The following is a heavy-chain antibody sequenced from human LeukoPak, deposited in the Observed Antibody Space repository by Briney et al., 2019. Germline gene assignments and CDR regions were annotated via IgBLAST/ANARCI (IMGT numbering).Heavy chain of an antibody. V-gene: IGHV1-18*01. D-gene: IGHD6-6*01. CDR2: ISAYNGNT. CDR3: ARDQHSSSSVGYLDY. CDR1: GYTFTSYG. Sequence: ASVKVSCTASGYTFTSYGISWVRQAPGHGLEWLGWISAYNGNTNYAQKLQGRVTMTTDTSTSTAYMELRSLGSDDTAVYYCARDQHSSSSVGYLDYWGQGTLVTVSS. J-gene: IGHJ4*02.